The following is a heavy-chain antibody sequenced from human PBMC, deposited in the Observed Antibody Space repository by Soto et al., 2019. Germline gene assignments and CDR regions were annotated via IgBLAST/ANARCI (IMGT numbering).Heavy chain of an antibody. V-gene: IGHV1-18*01. Sequence: QVRLVQSGAEVKKLGASVKVSCKASGYTFTNFGISWVRQAPGQGLEWMGWISTYNGHTTSAQQLQGRLTMTTDTSTSTASMELRSLRSDDAAVYFCARDWGQQWLAYGLDVWGQGTTVTVSS. J-gene: IGHJ6*02. D-gene: IGHD6-19*01. CDR3: ARDWGQQWLAYGLDV. CDR2: ISTYNGHT. CDR1: GYTFTNFG.